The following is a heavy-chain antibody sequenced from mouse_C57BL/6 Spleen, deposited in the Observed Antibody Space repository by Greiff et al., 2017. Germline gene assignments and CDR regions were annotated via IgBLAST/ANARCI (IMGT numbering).Heavy chain of an antibody. CDR1: GYAFSSSW. CDR3: ARMWGDGVGRGYFYL. D-gene: IGHD1-1*02. J-gene: IGHJ2*01. Sequence: LQESGPELVKPGASVKISCKASGYAFSSSWMNWVKQRPGKGLEWIGRIYPGDGDTNYNGKFKGKATLTADKSSSTAYMQLSRLTYEDSAVXFWARMWGDGVGRGYFYLRGQSTTLTIS. V-gene: IGHV1-82*01. CDR2: IYPGDGDT.